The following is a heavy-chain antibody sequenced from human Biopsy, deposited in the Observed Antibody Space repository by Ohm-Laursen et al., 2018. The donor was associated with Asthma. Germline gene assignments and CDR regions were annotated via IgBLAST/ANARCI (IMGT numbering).Heavy chain of an antibody. D-gene: IGHD2-15*01. CDR1: GYTFNSAG. J-gene: IGHJ6*02. Sequence: ASVKVSCKPSGYTFNSAGITWVRQAPGQGLEWMGWISVYNGNTKVAQKLQDRVTMITDTSTSTAYMELRSLRSDDTAVYFCARAVGYSHYCGIDVWGQGTTVTVS. CDR2: ISVYNGNT. V-gene: IGHV1-18*01. CDR3: ARAVGYSHYCGIDV.